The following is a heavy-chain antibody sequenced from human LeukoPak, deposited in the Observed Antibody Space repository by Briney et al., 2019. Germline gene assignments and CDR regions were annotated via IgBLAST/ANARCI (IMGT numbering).Heavy chain of an antibody. CDR3: ARGVNSGYFDY. D-gene: IGHD1-26*01. Sequence: GGSLRLSCAASGFTFSRHSINWVRQAPGKGLEWVSSISSSSSYIYYADSVKGRFTISRDNAKNSLYLQMNSLRAEDTAVYYCARGVNSGYFDYCGQGTLVTVSS. CDR2: ISSSSSYI. J-gene: IGHJ4*02. CDR1: GFTFSRHS. V-gene: IGHV3-21*01.